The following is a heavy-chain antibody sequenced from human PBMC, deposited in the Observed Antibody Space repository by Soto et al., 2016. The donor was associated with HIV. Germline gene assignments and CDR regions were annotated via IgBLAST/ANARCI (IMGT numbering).Heavy chain of an antibody. D-gene: IGHD5-12*01. V-gene: IGHV3-23*01. Sequence: EVQLLESGGGLVQPGGSLRLSCTASGFTFNNYAMSWVRQAPGKGLEWVSTISGSGDSTYYADSVKGRFTISRDNSKNTLYVQMNSLRAEDTAAYYCAKVWWLRLGAFDIWGQGTMVTVS. CDR1: GFTFNNYA. CDR3: AKVWWLRLGAFDI. CDR2: ISGSGDST. J-gene: IGHJ3*02.